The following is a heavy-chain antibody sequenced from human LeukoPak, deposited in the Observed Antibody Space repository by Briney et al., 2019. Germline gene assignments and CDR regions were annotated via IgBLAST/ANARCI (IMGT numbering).Heavy chain of an antibody. Sequence: PSETLSLTCSVSGGSISTSGYYWGWIRQPPGKGLQWIGSFHSSGSTYYNPSLKSRVTISVDTSKNQFSLKLSSVTAADTAVYYCARDSAHMYYSKRGNFDYWGQGTLVTVSS. V-gene: IGHV4-39*07. CDR2: FHSSGST. CDR1: GGSISTSGYY. CDR3: ARDSAHMYYSKRGNFDY. D-gene: IGHD4-11*01. J-gene: IGHJ4*02.